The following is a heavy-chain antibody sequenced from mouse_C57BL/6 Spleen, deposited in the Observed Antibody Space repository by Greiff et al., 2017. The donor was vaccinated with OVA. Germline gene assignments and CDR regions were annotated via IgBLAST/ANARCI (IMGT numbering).Heavy chain of an antibody. J-gene: IGHJ3*01. CDR3: GPYYYGSRGAWFAY. Sequence: VQLQQPGAELVKPGASVKLSCKASGYTFTSYWMQWVKQRPGQGLEWIGEIDPSDSYTNYNQKFKGKATLTVDTSSSTAYMQLSSLTSEDSAVYYCGPYYYGSRGAWFAYWGQGTLVTVSA. CDR1: GYTFTSYW. V-gene: IGHV1-50*01. D-gene: IGHD1-1*01. CDR2: IDPSDSYT.